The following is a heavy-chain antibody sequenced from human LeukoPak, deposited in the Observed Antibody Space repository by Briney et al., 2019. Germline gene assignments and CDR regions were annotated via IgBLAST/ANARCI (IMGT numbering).Heavy chain of an antibody. J-gene: IGHJ4*02. V-gene: IGHV3-11*04. D-gene: IGHD6-6*01. CDR3: ARGGVAARRYFDY. Sequence: GGSLRLSCAVSGFTFSDYNMNWVRQAPGKGLEWVLYISSSGSTIYYADSVKGRFTISRDNAKNSLYLQMNSLRAEDTAVYYCARGGVAARRYFDYWGQGTLVTVSS. CDR1: GFTFSDYN. CDR2: ISSSGSTI.